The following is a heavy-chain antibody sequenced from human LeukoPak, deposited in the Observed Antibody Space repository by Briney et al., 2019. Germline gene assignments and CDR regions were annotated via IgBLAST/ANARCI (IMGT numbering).Heavy chain of an antibody. CDR3: ARTQEWSLPFDY. D-gene: IGHD3-3*01. Sequence: SEPLSLTCTVSGGSISSYYWSWIRQPPGKGLEWIGYIYDNGSTNYNPSLKSRVTISVDTSKNQFSLKLKSVTAADTAVYYCARTQEWSLPFDYWGQGTLVSVS. J-gene: IGHJ4*02. CDR2: IYDNGST. CDR1: GGSISSYY. V-gene: IGHV4-59*01.